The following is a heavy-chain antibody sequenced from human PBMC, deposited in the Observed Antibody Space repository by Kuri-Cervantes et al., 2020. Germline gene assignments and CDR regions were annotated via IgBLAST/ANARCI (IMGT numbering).Heavy chain of an antibody. Sequence: GESLKISCAASGFTVSSNYMSWVRQAPGKGLEWVSVIYSGGSTYYADSVKGRFTVSRDNSKNTVYLQMNSLRAEDTAVYYCARAGDWDAFDIWGQGTMVTVSS. J-gene: IGHJ3*02. D-gene: IGHD2-21*02. CDR1: GFTVSSNY. CDR2: IYSGGST. CDR3: ARAGDWDAFDI. V-gene: IGHV3-53*01.